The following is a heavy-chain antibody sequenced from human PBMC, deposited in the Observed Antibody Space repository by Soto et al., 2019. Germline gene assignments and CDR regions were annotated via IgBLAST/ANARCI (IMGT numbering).Heavy chain of an antibody. CDR2: LYSSGIS. V-gene: IGHV4-4*07. J-gene: IGHJ1*01. CDR1: VETMTRYY. D-gene: IGHD3-10*01. CDR3: AREPAGSSLCD. Sequence: SETLRDTCAVSVETMTRYYWTWIRQPAGKGLEWIGRLYSSGISAYDPSLASRVTMSLDTSRNQFFLNVTAVTAEDTDVYYWAREPAGSSLCDWG.